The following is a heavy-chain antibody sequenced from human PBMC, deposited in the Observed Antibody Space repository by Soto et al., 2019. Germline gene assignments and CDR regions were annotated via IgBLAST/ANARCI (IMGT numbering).Heavy chain of an antibody. V-gene: IGHV3-11*06. CDR3: ARAPSGSYPEFDY. D-gene: IGHD1-26*01. J-gene: IGHJ4*02. CDR2: ISSSSSYT. Sequence: PGGSLRLSCAASGFTFSDYYMSWIRQAPGKGLEWVSYISSSSSYTNYADSVKGRFTISRDNAKNSLYLQMNSLRAEDTAVYYCARAPSGSYPEFDYWGQGTLVTVSS. CDR1: GFTFSDYY.